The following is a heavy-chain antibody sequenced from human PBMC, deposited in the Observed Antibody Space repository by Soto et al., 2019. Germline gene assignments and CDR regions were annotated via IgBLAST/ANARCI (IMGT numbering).Heavy chain of an antibody. V-gene: IGHV4-59*01. Sequence: SETLSVTCTVSGGSISSYYWSWIRQPPWKGLEWIGYIYYSGSTNYNPSLKSRVTISVDTSKNQFSLKLSSVTAADTAVYYCARARERYSGSSFYYYYGMDVWGQGTTVT. CDR2: IYYSGST. D-gene: IGHD1-26*01. CDR1: GGSISSYY. CDR3: ARARERYSGSSFYYYYGMDV. J-gene: IGHJ6*02.